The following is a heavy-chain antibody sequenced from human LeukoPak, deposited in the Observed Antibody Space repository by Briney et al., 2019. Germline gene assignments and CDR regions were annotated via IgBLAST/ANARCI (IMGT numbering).Heavy chain of an antibody. CDR2: VYYTGTT. D-gene: IGHD2-2*02. CDR1: GGSISSSSYY. J-gene: IGHJ3*01. V-gene: IGHV4-39*02. CDR3: ARSHSLLYYAFDL. Sequence: SETLSLTCSVSGGSISSSSYYWGWIRQPPGKGLEWIGSVYYTGTTYYNPSLKSRVTISADKSKNHLSLKVTSVTAADTAVYYCARSHSLLYYAFDLWGQGTLVTVSS.